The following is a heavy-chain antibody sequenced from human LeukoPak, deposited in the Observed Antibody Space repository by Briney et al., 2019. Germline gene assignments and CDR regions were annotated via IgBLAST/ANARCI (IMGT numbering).Heavy chain of an antibody. V-gene: IGHV1-2*02. D-gene: IGHD1-7*01. J-gene: IGHJ4*02. CDR3: ATPIESITGTAFDY. Sequence: GASVKVSCKASGYTFTGYYMHWVRQAPGQGLEWMGWINPNSGGTNYAQKFQGRVTMTRDTSISTAYMELSRLRSDDTAVYYCATPIESITGTAFDYWGQGTLVTVSS. CDR1: GYTFTGYY. CDR2: INPNSGGT.